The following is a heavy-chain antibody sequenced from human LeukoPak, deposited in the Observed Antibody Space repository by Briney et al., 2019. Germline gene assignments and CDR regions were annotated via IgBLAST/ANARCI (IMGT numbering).Heavy chain of an antibody. D-gene: IGHD5-12*01. CDR3: ARPVSKGYSDYYMDV. J-gene: IGHJ6*03. V-gene: IGHV4-59*08. CDR2: VYYTRST. CDR1: GGFFSTYF. Sequence: SETLSLTCTVSGGFFSTYFWYWLRHPPGKGLEWVGLVYYTRSTDYNPSLKSRVSRSVDTSKNQCSLKLSSVTVADTAVYYCARPVSKGYSDYYMDVWGKGTTVTVSS.